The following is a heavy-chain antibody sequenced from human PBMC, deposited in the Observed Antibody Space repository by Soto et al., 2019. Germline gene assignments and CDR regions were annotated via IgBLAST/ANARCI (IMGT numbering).Heavy chain of an antibody. Sequence: GGSLRLSXAASGFTFSSYDMHWVRQATGKGLEWVSAIGTAGDTYYPGSVKGRFTISRENAKNSLYLQMNSLRAEDTAVYYCATAPFYYDSSGFFDYWGQGTLVTVSS. J-gene: IGHJ4*02. CDR1: GFTFSSYD. CDR3: ATAPFYYDSSGFFDY. V-gene: IGHV3-13*01. CDR2: IGTAGDT. D-gene: IGHD3-22*01.